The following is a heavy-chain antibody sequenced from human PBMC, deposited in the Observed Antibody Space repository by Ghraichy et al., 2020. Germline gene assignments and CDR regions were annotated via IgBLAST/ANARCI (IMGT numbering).Heavy chain of an antibody. Sequence: GGSLRLSCMTSGFNFKTYGMHWVRLAPGKGPEWVANIWYDGSNENYVESVRGRFTISRDNSKDTLYLQMNFLEVEDTGVYYCVRDSGHYYDIGEPRPQNYLGSWGQGALVTVTS. J-gene: IGHJ1*01. CDR3: VRDSGHYYDIGEPRPQNYLGS. CDR2: IWYDGSNE. CDR1: GFNFKTYG. D-gene: IGHD3-22*01. V-gene: IGHV3-33*01.